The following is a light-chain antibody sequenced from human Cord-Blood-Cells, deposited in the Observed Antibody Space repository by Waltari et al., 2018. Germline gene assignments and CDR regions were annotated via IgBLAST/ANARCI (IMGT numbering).Light chain of an antibody. Sequence: IRMTQSPSPFSASTGDRVPITCRASQGISSYLAWYQQKPGKAPKLLIYAASTLQSGVPSRFSGSGSGTDFTLTISCLQSEDFATYYCQQYYRGYSFGQGTKLEIK. J-gene: IGKJ2*03. CDR1: QGISSY. CDR3: QQYYRGYS. CDR2: AAS. V-gene: IGKV1-8*01.